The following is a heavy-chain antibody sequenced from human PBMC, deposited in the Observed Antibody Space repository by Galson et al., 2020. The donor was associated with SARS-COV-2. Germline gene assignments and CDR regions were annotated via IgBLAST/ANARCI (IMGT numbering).Heavy chain of an antibody. CDR3: ARLGSSGWHFDY. D-gene: IGHD6-25*01. Sequence: GGSLKIYCAASGFTFSSYWMSCVRQAPGKGLEWVANIKQDGSEKYYVDSVQGRFTISRDNAKNSLYLQINSLRAEDTAVYYCARLGSSGWHFDYWGQGTLVTVSS. V-gene: IGHV3-7*03. CDR2: IKQDGSEK. CDR1: GFTFSSYW. J-gene: IGHJ4*02.